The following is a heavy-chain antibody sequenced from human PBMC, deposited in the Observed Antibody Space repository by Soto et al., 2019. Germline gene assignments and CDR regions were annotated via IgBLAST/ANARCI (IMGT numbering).Heavy chain of an antibody. CDR3: ARGDYDFWSGYSRPYYYYGMDV. CDR1: GYIFTSYD. D-gene: IGHD3-3*01. Sequence: QVQLVQSGAEVKKPGASVKVSCKASGYIFTSYDINWVRQATGQGLEWMGWMNPNSGNTGYAQKFQGRVTMTRNTSISTAYMELSSLRSEDTAVYYCARGDYDFWSGYSRPYYYYGMDVWGQGTTVTVSS. CDR2: MNPNSGNT. V-gene: IGHV1-8*01. J-gene: IGHJ6*02.